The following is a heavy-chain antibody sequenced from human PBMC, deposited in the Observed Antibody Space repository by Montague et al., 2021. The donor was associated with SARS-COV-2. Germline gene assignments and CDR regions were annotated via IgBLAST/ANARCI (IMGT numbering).Heavy chain of an antibody. Sequence: SETLSLTRTVSGGSIGSYYWSWIRQPPGKGLEWIGYIYYSGSTNXNPSLKSRVTISVDTSKNQFSLKLSSVTAADTAVYYCARGSGWMGNAFDIWGQGTMVTVSS. CDR1: GGSIGSYY. V-gene: IGHV4-59*01. J-gene: IGHJ3*02. D-gene: IGHD6-19*01. CDR3: ARGSGWMGNAFDI. CDR2: IYYSGST.